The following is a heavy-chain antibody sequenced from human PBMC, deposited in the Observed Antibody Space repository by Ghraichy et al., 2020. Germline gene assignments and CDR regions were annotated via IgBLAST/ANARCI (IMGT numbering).Heavy chain of an antibody. CDR3: ASFSGTKARFDY. CDR2: IIPILGIA. J-gene: IGHJ4*02. D-gene: IGHD1-26*01. Sequence: SVKVSCKASGGTFSSYTISWVRQAPGQGLEWMGRIIPILGIANYAQKFQGRVTITADKYTSTAYMELSSLRSEDTAVYYCASFSGTKARFDYWGQGTLVTVSS. CDR1: GGTFSSYT. V-gene: IGHV1-69*02.